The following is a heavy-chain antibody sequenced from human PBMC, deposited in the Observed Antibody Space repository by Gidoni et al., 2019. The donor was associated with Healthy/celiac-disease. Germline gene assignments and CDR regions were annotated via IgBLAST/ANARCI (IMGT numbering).Heavy chain of an antibody. J-gene: IGHJ4*02. Sequence: QVQLVQSGAEVKKPGSSVKVPCNASGGTFRSYAISWVRQAPGQGLEWMGGIIPIFGTANYAQKFQGRVTITADESTSTAYMELSSLRSEDTAVYYCARVARFLEWLIFDYWGQGTLVTVSS. CDR3: ARVARFLEWLIFDY. CDR1: GGTFRSYA. D-gene: IGHD3-3*01. V-gene: IGHV1-69*01. CDR2: IIPIFGTA.